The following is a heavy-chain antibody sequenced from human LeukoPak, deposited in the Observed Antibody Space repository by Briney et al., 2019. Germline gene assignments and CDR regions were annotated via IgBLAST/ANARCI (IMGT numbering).Heavy chain of an antibody. CDR1: GDSVSSNSAA. D-gene: IGHD1-26*01. Sequence: SQTLSLTCAISGDSVSSNSAAWNWVRQSPSRGLEWLGRTYYRSKWYSDYAVSVKTRITINPDTSKNQFSLQMNSVTPEDTAVYYCARSTVIEGVTHGMDVWGQGTTVIVSS. CDR3: ARSTVIEGVTHGMDV. V-gene: IGHV6-1*01. CDR2: TYYRSKWYS. J-gene: IGHJ6*02.